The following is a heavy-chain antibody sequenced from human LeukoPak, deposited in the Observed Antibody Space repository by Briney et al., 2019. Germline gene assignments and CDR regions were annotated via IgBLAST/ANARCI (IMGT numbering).Heavy chain of an antibody. V-gene: IGHV3-23*03. CDR1: GFTFSSYA. J-gene: IGHJ4*02. Sequence: PGGSLRLSCAASGFTFSSYAMSWVRQAPGKGLEWVSIIYSGGSTYYADSVRGRFTISRDSSQNTLYLQMNGLRAEDTAVYYCVTLPTGDYWGQGTLVTVSS. CDR3: VTLPTGDY. D-gene: IGHD2-15*01. CDR2: IYSGGST.